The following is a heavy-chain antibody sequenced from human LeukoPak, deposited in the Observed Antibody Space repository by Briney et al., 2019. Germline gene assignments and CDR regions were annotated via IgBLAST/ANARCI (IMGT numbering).Heavy chain of an antibody. V-gene: IGHV1-46*01. Sequence: GASVKISCKTSGYTFTNFYLHWVRLAPGQGLEWMGIINCSGGTTNYAQKFQGRVSITRDTSTSAVYMDLSSLRSEDTAVYYCARGSSVWFDYWGQGTLVTVSS. CDR3: ARGSSVWFDY. J-gene: IGHJ4*02. D-gene: IGHD6-19*01. CDR1: GYTFTNFY. CDR2: INCSGGTT.